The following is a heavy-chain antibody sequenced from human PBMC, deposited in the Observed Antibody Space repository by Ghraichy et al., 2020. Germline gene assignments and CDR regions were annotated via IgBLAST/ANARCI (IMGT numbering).Heavy chain of an antibody. CDR1: GFTFSSYS. CDR2: ITSSSSTI. V-gene: IGHV3-48*02. CDR3: ASPKAYSNGWYALDY. D-gene: IGHD6-19*01. Sequence: GGSLRLSCAASGFTFSSYSMNWVRQAPGKGLEWVSYITSSSSTIYYADSVKGRFTISRDNAKNSMYLQMNSLRDEDTAVYYCASPKAYSNGWYALDYWAHGTLVTVSP. J-gene: IGHJ4*01.